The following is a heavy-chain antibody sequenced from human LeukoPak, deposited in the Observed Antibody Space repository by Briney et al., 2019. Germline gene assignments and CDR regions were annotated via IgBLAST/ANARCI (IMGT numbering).Heavy chain of an antibody. J-gene: IGHJ4*02. CDR1: GFSFSCSL. Sequence: FSAYGFSFSCSLGASVPWTPAKGQEWVAVISYDGSNKYYADSVKGRVTISRDNSKNTLYLQMNSLKTEDTAVYFCATGQWLILYYWGQGTLVTVSS. V-gene: IGHV3-30-3*01. CDR2: ISYDGSNK. D-gene: IGHD6-19*01. CDR3: ATGQWLILYY.